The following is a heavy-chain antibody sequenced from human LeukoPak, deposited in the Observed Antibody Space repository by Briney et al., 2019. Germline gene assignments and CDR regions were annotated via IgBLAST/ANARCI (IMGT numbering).Heavy chain of an antibody. CDR3: ARGLYYYEEYFQH. Sequence: SVRVSCKASGGIFNTYAISRVREAPGQGLEWMGGIIAVFGKATYAEKFQGRVIITADDSTSIVYLELSRLTSEDTAVYYCARGLYYYEEYFQHWGLGTLVTVSS. CDR1: GGIFNTYA. J-gene: IGHJ1*01. V-gene: IGHV1-69*13. CDR2: IIAVFGKA. D-gene: IGHD3-22*01.